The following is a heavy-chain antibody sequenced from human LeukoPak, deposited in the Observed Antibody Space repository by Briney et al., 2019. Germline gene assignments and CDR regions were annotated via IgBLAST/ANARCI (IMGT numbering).Heavy chain of an antibody. Sequence: SETLSLTCTVSGGSISSYYWSWIRQPPGKGLEWIAYIYFNGGDTDYNPSLNSRVAISVDTSNNQVSLKLRSVTAADTAVYYCARGHYGFDPWGQGTLVTASS. J-gene: IGHJ5*02. CDR3: ARGHYGFDP. CDR1: GGSISSYY. CDR2: IYFNGGDT. V-gene: IGHV4-59*08. D-gene: IGHD3-16*01.